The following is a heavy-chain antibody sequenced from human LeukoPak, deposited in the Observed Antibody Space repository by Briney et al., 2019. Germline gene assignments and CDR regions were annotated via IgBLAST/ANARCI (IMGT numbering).Heavy chain of an antibody. J-gene: IGHJ4*02. CDR3: ARPQTYSSEPYFDY. D-gene: IGHD6-19*01. CDR2: IYYSGST. V-gene: IGHV4-59*08. Sequence: SETLSLTCTVSGGSISSYYWSWLRQPPGKGLECIGYIYYSGSTNYNPSLKSRVNISIDTSRTQFSLKLSSVTAADTAVYYCARPQTYSSEPYFDYWGQGTLVTVSS. CDR1: GGSISSYY.